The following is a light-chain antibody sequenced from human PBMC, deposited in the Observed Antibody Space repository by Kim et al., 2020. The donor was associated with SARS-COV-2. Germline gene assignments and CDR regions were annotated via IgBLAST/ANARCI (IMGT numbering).Light chain of an antibody. CDR2: EVT. Sequence: QSALTQPASVSGSPGQSLTISCTGTSSDVGGYNFVSWYQQHPGKAPKLMIYEVTNRPSGVSNRFSGSKSGNTASLTISGLRAEDEADYYCSSYTSSSSVTFGTGTKVTVL. J-gene: IGLJ1*01. CDR3: SSYTSSSSVT. CDR1: SSDVGGYNF. V-gene: IGLV2-14*01.